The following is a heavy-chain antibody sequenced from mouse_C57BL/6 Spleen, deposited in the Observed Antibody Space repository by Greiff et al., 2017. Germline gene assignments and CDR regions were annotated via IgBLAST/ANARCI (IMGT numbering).Heavy chain of an antibody. V-gene: IGHV1-72*01. D-gene: IGHD2-1*01. Sequence: VKLQQPGAELVKPGASVQLSCKASGYTFTSYWMHWVKQRPGRGLEWIGRIDPNSGGTKYNEKFKSKATLTVDKPSSTAYMQLSSLTSEDSAVYYCARAYGNYEDYAMDYWGQGTSVTVSS. CDR1: GYTFTSYW. CDR3: ARAYGNYEDYAMDY. CDR2: IDPNSGGT. J-gene: IGHJ4*01.